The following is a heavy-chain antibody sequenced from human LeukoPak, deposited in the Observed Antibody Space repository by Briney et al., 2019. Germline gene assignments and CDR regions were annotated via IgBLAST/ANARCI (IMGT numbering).Heavy chain of an antibody. Sequence: SETLSLTCTVSGGSISSGSYYWGWIRQPPGKGLEWIGSIYYSGSTYYNPSLKSRVTISVDTSKNQFSLKLSSVTAADTAVYYCAREMYYYDSSGYSPGYFDYWGQGTLVTVSS. D-gene: IGHD3-22*01. CDR1: GGSISSGSYY. V-gene: IGHV4-39*07. CDR3: AREMYYYDSSGYSPGYFDY. J-gene: IGHJ4*02. CDR2: IYYSGST.